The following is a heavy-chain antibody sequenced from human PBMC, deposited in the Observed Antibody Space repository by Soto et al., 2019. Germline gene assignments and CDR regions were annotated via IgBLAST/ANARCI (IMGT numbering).Heavy chain of an antibody. CDR2: IYASGST. V-gene: IGHV4-4*07. D-gene: IGHD2-15*01. J-gene: IGHJ5*02. CDR1: DDSLSTYY. CDR3: ARSAIPRGGWFRP. Sequence: SETLSLTCNVSDDSLSTYYWSWIRQPAGKGLEWIGRIYASGSTNYNPSLKGRVSMSVDTSKKQFSLKMVSVTAADTAMYYCARSAIPRGGWFRPWGQGVLVTVSS.